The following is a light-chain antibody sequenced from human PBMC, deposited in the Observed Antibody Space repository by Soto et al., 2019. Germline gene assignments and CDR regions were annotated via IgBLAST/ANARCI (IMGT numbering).Light chain of an antibody. CDR3: LQYNNWPRT. CDR1: QSVSGN. J-gene: IGKJ1*01. Sequence: EIVMTQSPATLSVSPGERATLACRASQSVSGNLAWYQQKPGQAPRLLIYGASTRATGIPARFSGSGSGTEFTLTISRLQPEDFAVYYCLQYNNWPRTFGQGTKVE. V-gene: IGKV3-15*01. CDR2: GAS.